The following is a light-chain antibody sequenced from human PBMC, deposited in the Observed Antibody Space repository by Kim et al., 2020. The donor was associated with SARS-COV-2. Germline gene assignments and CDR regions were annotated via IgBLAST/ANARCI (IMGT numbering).Light chain of an antibody. CDR1: KLGDKY. Sequence: GSQGQTASITCSGDKLGDKYAFWYQQKPGQSPVLVIYQDSQRPSGIPERFSGSNSGNTATLTISGTQAMDEADYYCQAWDSSTWVFGGGTQLTVL. V-gene: IGLV3-1*01. CDR3: QAWDSSTWV. J-gene: IGLJ3*02. CDR2: QDS.